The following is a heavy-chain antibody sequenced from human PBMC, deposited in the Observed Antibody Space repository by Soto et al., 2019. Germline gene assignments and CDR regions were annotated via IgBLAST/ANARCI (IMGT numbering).Heavy chain of an antibody. Sequence: ASVKVSCKASGYTFTVYYMHWVRQAPGQGLEWMGWINPNSGDTNYAQKFQGWVTMTRDTSISTAYLQWTSLKASDTAMYYCARSRRGAYSSGWYSPSGYYNYGIDVWGQGTKVTVSS. J-gene: IGHJ6*02. CDR1: GYTFTVYY. V-gene: IGHV1-2*04. CDR3: ARSRRGAYSSGWYSPSGYYNYGIDV. CDR2: INPNSGDT. D-gene: IGHD6-19*01.